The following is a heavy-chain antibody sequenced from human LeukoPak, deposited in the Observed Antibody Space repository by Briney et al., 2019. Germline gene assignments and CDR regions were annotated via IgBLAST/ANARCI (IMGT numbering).Heavy chain of an antibody. V-gene: IGHV1-69*01. J-gene: IGHJ4*02. D-gene: IGHD6-19*01. CDR2: IIPIFGTA. CDR3: ARGGTSGWRTPNDDY. CDR1: GDTFNSYA. Sequence: SVKVSCKTFGDTFNSYAVSWVRQAPGQGLEWMGGIIPIFGTANYAQKFQGRVTITADESTSTAYMELRSLRSDDTAVYYCARGGTSGWRTPNDDYWGQGTLVTVSS.